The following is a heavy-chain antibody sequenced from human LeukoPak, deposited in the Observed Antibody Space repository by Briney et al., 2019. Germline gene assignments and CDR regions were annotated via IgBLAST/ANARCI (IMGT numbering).Heavy chain of an antibody. Sequence: ASVKVSCKASGYTFTNYGISWVRQAPGQGLEWMGWISAYNGKTNYSQKLQGRVTMTTDTSTSTAYMELRSPRSDDTAVYYCASLAPHDSDDYRGIDWYFDLWGRGTLVTVSS. CDR1: GYTFTNYG. CDR2: ISAYNGKT. J-gene: IGHJ2*01. V-gene: IGHV1-18*01. CDR3: ASLAPHDSDDYRGIDWYFDL. D-gene: IGHD4-17*01.